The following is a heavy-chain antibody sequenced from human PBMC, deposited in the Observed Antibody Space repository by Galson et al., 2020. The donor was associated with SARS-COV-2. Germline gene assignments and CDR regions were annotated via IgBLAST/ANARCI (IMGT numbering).Heavy chain of an antibody. J-gene: IGHJ6*02. CDR1: GFTFSTYS. CDR2: IRTSTSYK. Sequence: NSGGLLRLSCAAYGFTFSTYSMNWVRLAPGQGLAWVSSIRTSTSYKYYVDSVKGRFSISRDNPRNSLYLQMNILRAEDTAVYYCARDEGIRGYNYGRLYYGMDVCGQGTTVTVSS. CDR3: ARDEGIRGYNYGRLYYGMDV. D-gene: IGHD5-18*01. V-gene: IGHV3-21*01.